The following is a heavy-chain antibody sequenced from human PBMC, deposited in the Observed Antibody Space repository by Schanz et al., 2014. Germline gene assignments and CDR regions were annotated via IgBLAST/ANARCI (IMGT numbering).Heavy chain of an antibody. D-gene: IGHD3-9*01. CDR2: IWYDENNK. J-gene: IGHJ4*02. V-gene: IGHV3-33*08. Sequence: QVQLLQFGGGVVQPGRSLRLSCAAYGFTLSSYAMHWVRQAPGKGLEWVAVIWYDENNKYYADSVKGRFTMSRDNSKNTLYLQMNSLRAEDTAVYYCARDSRPNYDFLTAYYSIDYWGQGTLVTVSS. CDR1: GFTLSSYA. CDR3: ARDSRPNYDFLTAYYSIDY.